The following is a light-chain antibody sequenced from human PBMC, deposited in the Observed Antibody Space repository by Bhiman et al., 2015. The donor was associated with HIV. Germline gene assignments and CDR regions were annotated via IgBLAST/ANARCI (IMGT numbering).Light chain of an antibody. V-gene: IGLV1-51*02. CDR2: ENN. Sequence: QSVLTQPPSVSAAPGQKVTISCSGSSSNIGNNYVSWYQQLPGTAPKLLIYENNKRPSGIPDRFSGSKSGTSATLGITGLQTGDEADYYCATWDSSLSAGGVFGTGTKVTVL. J-gene: IGLJ1*01. CDR1: SSNIGNNY. CDR3: ATWDSSLSAGGV.